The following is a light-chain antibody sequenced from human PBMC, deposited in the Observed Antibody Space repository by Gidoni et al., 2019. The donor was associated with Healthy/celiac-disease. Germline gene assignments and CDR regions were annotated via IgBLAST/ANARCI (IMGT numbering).Light chain of an antibody. Sequence: DVVMTQSPDSLAVSLGERATINCKSSPSVLYSSNNKNDLAWYQQKPGQPPKLLIYWASTRESGVPDRFSGSGSGTDFTLTISSLQAEDVAVYCCQQLYTFGQGTKLEIK. CDR2: WAS. V-gene: IGKV4-1*01. CDR1: PSVLYSSNNKND. J-gene: IGKJ2*01. CDR3: QQLYT.